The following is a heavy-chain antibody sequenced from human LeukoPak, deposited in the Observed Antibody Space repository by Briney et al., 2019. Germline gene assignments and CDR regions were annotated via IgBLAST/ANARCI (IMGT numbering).Heavy chain of an antibody. Sequence: ASVKVSCKVSGSTLAESSIHWLRQAPGKGLEWMGGYDPEEGGIIYAQKFLDRVTMTEDTSTTTAYMEVSSLRSEDTAVYFCAGDRGITVTKDFDYWGQGTLVTVSS. CDR3: AGDRGITVTKDFDY. V-gene: IGHV1-24*01. CDR2: YDPEEGGI. D-gene: IGHD4-17*01. J-gene: IGHJ4*02. CDR1: GSTLAESS.